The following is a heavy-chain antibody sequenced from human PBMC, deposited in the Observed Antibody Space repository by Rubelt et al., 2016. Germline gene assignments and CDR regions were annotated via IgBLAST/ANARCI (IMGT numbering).Heavy chain of an antibody. CDR1: GGSFSGYY. CDR3: AGHEYGSETSCYDI. V-gene: IGHV4-34*01. CDR2: INHSGST. Sequence: QVQLQQWGAGLLKPSETLSLSCAVYGGSFSGYYWSWIRQPPGKGLEWIGEINHSGSTNYNPSLKSRVPIPLDTSRNQLSLNLTSVTAADTAVYYCAGHEYGSETSCYDIWGQGSLVTVSS. J-gene: IGHJ4*02. D-gene: IGHD2-2*01.